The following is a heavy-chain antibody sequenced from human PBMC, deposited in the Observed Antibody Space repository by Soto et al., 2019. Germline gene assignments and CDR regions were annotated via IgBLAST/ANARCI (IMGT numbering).Heavy chain of an antibody. CDR3: ARREDGYNFGGDFDY. D-gene: IGHD5-12*01. V-gene: IGHV4-34*01. CDR2: INHSGST. Sequence: SSETLSLTCAVYGGSFSGYYGSWIRQPPGRGLEWIGEINHSGSTNYNPALKSRVTISVDTSKNQFSLKLSSVTAADTAVYYCARREDGYNFGGDFDYWGQGTLVTVSS. J-gene: IGHJ4*02. CDR1: GGSFSGYY.